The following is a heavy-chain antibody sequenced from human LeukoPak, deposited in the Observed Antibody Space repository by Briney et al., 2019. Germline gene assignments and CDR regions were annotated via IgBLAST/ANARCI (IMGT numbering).Heavy chain of an antibody. CDR3: ARGGGIYSSGQGDWFDP. J-gene: IGHJ5*02. CDR2: INSDGSST. Sequence: HPGGSLRLSCAASGFTFSSYWMHWVRQAPGKGLVWVSRINSDGSSTSYADSVKGRFTISRDNAKNTLYLQMNSLRAEDTAVYYCARGGGIYSSGQGDWFDPWGQGTLVTVSS. V-gene: IGHV3-74*01. CDR1: GFTFSSYW. D-gene: IGHD6-19*01.